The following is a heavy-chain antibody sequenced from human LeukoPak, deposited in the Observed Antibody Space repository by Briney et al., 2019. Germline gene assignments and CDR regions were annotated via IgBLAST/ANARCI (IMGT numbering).Heavy chain of an antibody. D-gene: IGHD2-2*01. CDR3: ARLSLGYCSSTSCSGSAQYYYYYGMDV. Sequence: GSSVKVSCKASGGTFNSYAITWVRQAPGQGLEWMGGIIPIFGTANYAQKFQGRVTITADESTSTAYMELSSLRSEDTAVYYCARLSLGYCSSTSCSGSAQYYYYYGMDVWGQGTTVTVSS. V-gene: IGHV1-69*01. CDR2: IIPIFGTA. CDR1: GGTFNSYA. J-gene: IGHJ6*02.